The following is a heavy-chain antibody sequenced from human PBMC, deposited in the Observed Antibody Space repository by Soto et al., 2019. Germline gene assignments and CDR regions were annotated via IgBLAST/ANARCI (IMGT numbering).Heavy chain of an antibody. CDR1: GGSISSYY. CDR3: ARGKRYFDY. Sequence: QVQLQESGPGLVKPSETLSLSCTVSGGSISSYYWTWIRQPPGKGLEWIGYIYYSGSTNYNPSLYSRVTISVDTSKNRFSLKLSSVTAADTAVYYCARGKRYFDYWGQGTLVTVSS. CDR2: IYYSGST. J-gene: IGHJ4*02. V-gene: IGHV4-59*01.